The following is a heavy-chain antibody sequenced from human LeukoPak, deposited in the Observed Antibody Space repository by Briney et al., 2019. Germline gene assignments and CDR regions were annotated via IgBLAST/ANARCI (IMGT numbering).Heavy chain of an antibody. CDR2: ISYDGSNK. J-gene: IGHJ4*02. CDR3: ARTYSSGWYPSPPLLRIDY. D-gene: IGHD6-19*01. Sequence: PGGSLRLSCAASGFTFSSYAMHWVRQAPGKGLEWVAVISYDGSNKYYADSVKGRFTISRDNSKNTLYLQMNSLRAEDTAVYYCARTYSSGWYPSPPLLRIDYWGQGTLVTVSS. V-gene: IGHV3-30-3*01. CDR1: GFTFSSYA.